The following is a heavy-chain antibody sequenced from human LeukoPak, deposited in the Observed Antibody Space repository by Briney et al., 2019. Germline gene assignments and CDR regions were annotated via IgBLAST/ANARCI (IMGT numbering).Heavy chain of an antibody. V-gene: IGHV1-2*02. D-gene: IGHD2-8*01. CDR3: ATLMAHLDY. CDR1: GYTFTDYH. CDR2: INPNSGDT. J-gene: IGHJ4*02. Sequence: ASVKVSCKAFGYTFTDYHMHWVRQAPGQGLEWMGWINPNSGDTNYAQKFQGRVTMTRDTTISTAYMELSRLRSDDTAVFYCATLMAHLDYWGEGTLVTVSS.